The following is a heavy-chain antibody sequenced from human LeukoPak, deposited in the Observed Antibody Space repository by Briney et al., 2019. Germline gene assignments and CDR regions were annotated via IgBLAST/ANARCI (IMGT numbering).Heavy chain of an antibody. J-gene: IGHJ4*02. V-gene: IGHV3-23*01. CDR1: GFTFSSYA. CDR2: ISGSGGST. CDR3: AKFDSSGYPRAPLGY. Sequence: GGSLRLSCAASGFTFSSYAMSWVRQVPGKGLQWVSAISGSGGSTSYADSAKGRFTISRDNSKNTLYLQMNSLRAEDTAVYYCAKFDSSGYPRAPLGYWGQGTLVTVSS. D-gene: IGHD3-22*01.